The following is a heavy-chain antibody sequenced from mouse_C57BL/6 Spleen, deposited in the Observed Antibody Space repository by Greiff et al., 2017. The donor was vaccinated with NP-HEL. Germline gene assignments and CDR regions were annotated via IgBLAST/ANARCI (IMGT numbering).Heavy chain of an antibody. CDR2: IDPETGGT. V-gene: IGHV1-15*01. J-gene: IGHJ1*03. CDR1: GYTFTDYA. D-gene: IGHD1-1*01. Sequence: VQLQESGAELVRPGASVTLSCKASGYTFTDYAMHWVKQTPVHGLEWIGAIDPETGGTAYNQKFKGKAILTADKSSSTAYMELRSLTSEDSAVYCGAFITTVVATRYVDVWGTGTTVTVSS. CDR3: AFITTVVATRYVDV.